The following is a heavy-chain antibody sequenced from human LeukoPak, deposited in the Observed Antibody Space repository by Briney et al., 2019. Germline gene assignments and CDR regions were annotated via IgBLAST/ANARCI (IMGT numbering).Heavy chain of an antibody. J-gene: IGHJ6*03. D-gene: IGHD3-3*01. CDR3: ARCSDFWSGSEGYYYYMDV. CDR2: IIPIFGTA. V-gene: IGHV1-69*13. CDR1: GGTFSSYA. Sequence: SVKVSCKASGGTFSSYAISWVRQAPGQGLEWMGGIIPIFGTANYAQKFQGRVTITADESTSTAYMELSSLRSEDTAVYYCARCSDFWSGSEGYYYYMDVWGKGTTVTVSS.